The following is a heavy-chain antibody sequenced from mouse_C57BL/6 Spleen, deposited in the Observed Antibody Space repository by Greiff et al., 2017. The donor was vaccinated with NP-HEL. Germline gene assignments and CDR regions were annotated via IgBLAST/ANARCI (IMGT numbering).Heavy chain of an antibody. CDR3: TAAALNYGMDD. CDR2: IDPETGGT. J-gene: IGHJ4*01. Sequence: QVQLQQSGAELVRPGASVTLSCKASGYTFTDYEMHWVKQTPVHGLEWIGAIDPETGGTAYNQKFKGKAILTADKSSSTAYMELRSLTSEDSAVYYCTAAALNYGMDDWGQGTSVTVSS. D-gene: IGHD6-1*01. CDR1: GYTFTDYE. V-gene: IGHV1-15*01.